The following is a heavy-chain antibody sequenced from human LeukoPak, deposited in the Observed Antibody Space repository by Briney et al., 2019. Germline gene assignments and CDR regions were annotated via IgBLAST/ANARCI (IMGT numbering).Heavy chain of an antibody. CDR2: ISSSGSTI. Sequence: PGGSLRLSCAASGFTFSSYEMNWVRQASGKGLEWVSYISSSGSTIYYADSVKGRFTISRDNAKNSLYLQMNSLRAEDTAVYYCAKVNYRYCSGGSCSQFDYWGQGTLVTVSS. D-gene: IGHD2-15*01. CDR1: GFTFSSYE. J-gene: IGHJ4*02. CDR3: AKVNYRYCSGGSCSQFDY. V-gene: IGHV3-48*03.